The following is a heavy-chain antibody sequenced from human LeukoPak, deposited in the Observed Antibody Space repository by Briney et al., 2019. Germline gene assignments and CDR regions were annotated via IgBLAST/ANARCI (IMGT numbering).Heavy chain of an antibody. V-gene: IGHV3-48*03. Sequence: GGSLRLSCAASGFTFSSYAMNWVRQAPGKGLEWVPYISSSGSTIYYADSVKGRFTISRDNAKNSLYLQMNSLRAEDTAVYYCARGRIAPNWFDPWGQGTLVTVSS. CDR3: ARGRIAPNWFDP. CDR1: GFTFSSYA. CDR2: ISSSGSTI. D-gene: IGHD6-13*01. J-gene: IGHJ5*02.